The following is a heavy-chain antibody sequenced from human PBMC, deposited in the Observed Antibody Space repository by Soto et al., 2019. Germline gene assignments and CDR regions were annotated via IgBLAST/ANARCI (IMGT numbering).Heavy chain of an antibody. J-gene: IGHJ6*02. CDR1: GFSFHSSA. CDR3: ARDQGRPYDFWSGYYTTRDYYYGMDV. D-gene: IGHD3-3*01. V-gene: IGHV3-30-3*01. Sequence: GGSLTLSCSPGGFSFHSSAMHSVFQTPRWGLEWVAVISYDGSNKYYADSVKGRFTISRDNSKNTLYLQMNSLRAEDTAVYYCARDQGRPYDFWSGYYTTRDYYYGMDVWGQGT. CDR2: ISYDGSNK.